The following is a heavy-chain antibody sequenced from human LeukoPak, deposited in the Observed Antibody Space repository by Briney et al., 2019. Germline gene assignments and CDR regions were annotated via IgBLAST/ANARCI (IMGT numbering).Heavy chain of an antibody. CDR2: IYDSGST. J-gene: IGHJ4*02. Sequence: PSETLSLTCTVSGGSIRSSYYYWGWIRQPPGKGLEWIGSIYDSGSTYYNPSLKSRVTISVDTSKNQFSLKLNSVTAADTAVYYCVRHYGGNYLPTVGYWGQGTLVTVSS. D-gene: IGHD4-23*01. CDR1: GGSIRSSYYY. V-gene: IGHV4-39*01. CDR3: VRHYGGNYLPTVGY.